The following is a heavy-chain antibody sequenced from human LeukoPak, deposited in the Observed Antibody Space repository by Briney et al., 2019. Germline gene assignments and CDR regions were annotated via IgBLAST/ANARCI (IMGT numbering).Heavy chain of an antibody. CDR2: ISGSGGST. J-gene: IGHJ4*02. Sequence: GGSLRLSCAASGFTFSSYAMSWVRQAPGKGLEWVSAISGSGGSTYYADSVKGRFTISRDNSKNTLYLQMNSLRADDTAVYYCAKWASYYDFWSGYQNGFDYWGQGTLVTVSS. CDR3: AKWASYYDFWSGYQNGFDY. V-gene: IGHV3-23*01. D-gene: IGHD3-3*01. CDR1: GFTFSSYA.